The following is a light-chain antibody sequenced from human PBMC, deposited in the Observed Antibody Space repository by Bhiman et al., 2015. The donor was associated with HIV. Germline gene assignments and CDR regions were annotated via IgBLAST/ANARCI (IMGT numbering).Light chain of an antibody. J-gene: IGLJ1*01. CDR3: GTWDRSLSAGGV. CDR1: SSNFGAGYE. CDR2: GTT. V-gene: IGLV1-50*01. Sequence: QSVLTQPPSVSGAPGQRVTISCTGSSSNFGAGYEVHWYHQIPGTAPKLLIHGTTNRPSGVPDRFSGSKSGTSATLGITGLQTGDEADYYCGTWDRSLSAGGVFGTGTKVTVL.